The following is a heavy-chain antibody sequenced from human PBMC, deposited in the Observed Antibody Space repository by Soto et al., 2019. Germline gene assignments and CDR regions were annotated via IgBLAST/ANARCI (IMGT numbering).Heavy chain of an antibody. Sequence: EVQLEESGGGLVQPGGSLRLSCAASGFAFSSYCMYWVRQAPGKGLVWVSRINSDGSFTSYADSVKGRFTLSRDNAKNTLYLQMSSLRDEDTAVYYCASDQLVLDSRHVGDVDHLGQGTLVTVSS. D-gene: IGHD2-15*01. CDR1: GFAFSSYC. CDR2: INSDGSFT. J-gene: IGHJ4*02. V-gene: IGHV3-74*01. CDR3: ASDQLVLDSRHVGDVDH.